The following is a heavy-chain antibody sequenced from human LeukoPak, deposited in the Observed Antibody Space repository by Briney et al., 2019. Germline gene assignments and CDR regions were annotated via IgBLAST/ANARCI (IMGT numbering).Heavy chain of an antibody. CDR3: ASNFDFWSGSPYFDY. CDR1: GYTFTGYY. V-gene: IGHV1-2*02. J-gene: IGHJ4*02. Sequence: ASVKVSCKASGYTFTGYYMHWVRQAPGQGLDWMGCINPDSGGTNYAQKFQGRVTMTRDTSISTAYMELSRLRSDDTAVYYCASNFDFWSGSPYFDYWGQGTLVTVSS. D-gene: IGHD3-3*01. CDR2: INPDSGGT.